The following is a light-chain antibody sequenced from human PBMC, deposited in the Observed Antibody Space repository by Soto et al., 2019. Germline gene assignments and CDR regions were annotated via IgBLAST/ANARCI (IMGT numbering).Light chain of an antibody. V-gene: IGKV3-20*01. J-gene: IGKJ1*01. Sequence: MVVRRSRGTLSLSPVERATLSCRASQIFISNLAWYQQKPGQAPRLLIYGASSRATGIPDMVSGSGSGTDFTLTITRLEPEDFAMYYCQQYSRPRTFGQGTKV. CDR1: QIFISN. CDR3: QQYSRPRT. CDR2: GAS.